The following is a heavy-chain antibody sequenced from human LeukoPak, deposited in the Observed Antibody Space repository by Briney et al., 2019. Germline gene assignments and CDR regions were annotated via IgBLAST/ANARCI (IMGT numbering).Heavy chain of an antibody. CDR1: SGSIRNIRYY. Sequence: SETLSLTCTGSSGSIRNIRYYWGWIRQPPGKGLEWIGSIFYRGSTYYHPSLKSRVTMSVDTAQNLFSLKLSSLSAADTAVYYCATANFYFQYWGQRTLVTVSS. V-gene: IGHV4-39*01. CDR2: IFYRGST. J-gene: IGHJ1*01. CDR3: ATANFYFQY.